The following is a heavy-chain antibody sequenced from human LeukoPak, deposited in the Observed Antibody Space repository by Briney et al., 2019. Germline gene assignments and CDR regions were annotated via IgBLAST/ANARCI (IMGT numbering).Heavy chain of an antibody. CDR2: IGPSGGTK. V-gene: IGHV3-48*01. CDR1: GFTFRNYD. CDR3: ARDRMLGDYVSYFDY. Sequence: GGSLRLSCTASGFTFRNYDMNWVRQAPGKGLDWVSYIGPSGGTKYYADSVKGRFTISRDNSKNTLYLQMNSLRAEDTAVYYRARDRMLGDYVSYFDYWSQGTLVTVSS. D-gene: IGHD4-17*01. J-gene: IGHJ4*02.